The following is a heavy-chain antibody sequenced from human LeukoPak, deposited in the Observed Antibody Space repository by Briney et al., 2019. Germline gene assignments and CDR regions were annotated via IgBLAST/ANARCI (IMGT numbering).Heavy chain of an antibody. CDR3: AKNTILVATEN. D-gene: IGHD5-12*01. Sequence: GGSLRLSCAASGFAVSDYYISWVRQAPGKGLEWVSVIYRGGDTYYADSVKGRFTISRDDSKNTVNLQMNSLRAEDTAFYYCAKNTILVATENWGQGTLVTVSS. J-gene: IGHJ4*02. CDR1: GFAVSDYY. CDR2: IYRGGDT. V-gene: IGHV3-53*01.